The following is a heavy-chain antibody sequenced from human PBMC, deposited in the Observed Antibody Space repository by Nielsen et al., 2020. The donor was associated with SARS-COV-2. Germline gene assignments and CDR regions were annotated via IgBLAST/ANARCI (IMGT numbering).Heavy chain of an antibody. J-gene: IGHJ6*02. CDR3: ARGDYYDSSGTSYYYGMEV. V-gene: IGHV1-18*01. CDR2: ISAYNGNT. Sequence: ASVKVSCKASGYTFTSYGISWVRQAPGQGLEWMGWISAYNGNTNYAQKLQGRVTMTTDTSTSTAYMELRSLRSDDTAVYYCARGDYYDSSGTSYYYGMEVWGQGTTVTVSS. D-gene: IGHD3-22*01. CDR1: GYTFTSYG.